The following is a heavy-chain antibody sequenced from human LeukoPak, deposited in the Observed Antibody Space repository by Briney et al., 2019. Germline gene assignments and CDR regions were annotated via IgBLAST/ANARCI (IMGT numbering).Heavy chain of an antibody. CDR3: ARPMVRGNDWFDP. Sequence: GGSLRLSCAASGFIFSNYHMAWVRQAPGKGLEWVAVISYDGSNKYYADSVKGRFTISRDNSKNTLYLQMNSLRAEDTAVYYCARPMVRGNDWFDPWGQGTLVTVSS. CDR1: GFIFSNYH. CDR2: ISYDGSNK. V-gene: IGHV3-30-3*01. J-gene: IGHJ5*02. D-gene: IGHD3-10*01.